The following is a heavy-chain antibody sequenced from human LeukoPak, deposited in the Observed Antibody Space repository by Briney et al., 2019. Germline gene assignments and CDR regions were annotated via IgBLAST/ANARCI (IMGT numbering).Heavy chain of an antibody. CDR2: ISNSDSTI. Sequence: GGSLRLSCAASGFTFSSYEMNWVRQAPGKGLGWVSYISNSDSTIKYADSVKGRFTISRDNAQNSLYLRMNSLRAEDTAVYYCARVGYSRSWHSGSAFDIWGQGTMVTVSS. D-gene: IGHD6-13*01. CDR1: GFTFSSYE. CDR3: ARVGYSRSWHSGSAFDI. J-gene: IGHJ3*02. V-gene: IGHV3-48*03.